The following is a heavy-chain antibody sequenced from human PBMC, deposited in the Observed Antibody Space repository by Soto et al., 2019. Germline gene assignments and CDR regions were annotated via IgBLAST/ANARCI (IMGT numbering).Heavy chain of an antibody. CDR1: GGSISSYY. J-gene: IGHJ5*02. Sequence: SETLSLTCTVSGGSISSYYWSWIRQPPGKGLEWIGYIYYSGSTNYNPSLKSRVTISVDTSKNQFSLKLSSVTAADTAVYYCARKPPGVELHWFDPWGQGTLVTVSS. V-gene: IGHV4-59*01. D-gene: IGHD1-7*01. CDR2: IYYSGST. CDR3: ARKPPGVELHWFDP.